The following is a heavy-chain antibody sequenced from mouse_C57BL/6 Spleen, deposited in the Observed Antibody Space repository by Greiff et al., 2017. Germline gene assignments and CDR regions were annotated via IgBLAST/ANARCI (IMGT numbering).Heavy chain of an antibody. V-gene: IGHV1-15*01. Sequence: VQLQQPGAELVRPGASVTLSCKASGYTFTDYEMHWVKQTPVHGLEWIGAIDPETGGTAYNQKFKGKAILTADKSSSTAYMELRSLTSEDSAVYYCTRAYGNYWFAYWGQGTLVTVSA. J-gene: IGHJ3*01. CDR2: IDPETGGT. CDR1: GYTFTDYE. D-gene: IGHD2-1*01. CDR3: TRAYGNYWFAY.